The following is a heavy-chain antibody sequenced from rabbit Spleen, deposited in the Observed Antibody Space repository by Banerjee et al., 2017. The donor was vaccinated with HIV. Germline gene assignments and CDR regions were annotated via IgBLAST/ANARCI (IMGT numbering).Heavy chain of an antibody. CDR2: IYTGSGST. CDR1: GFSFNNYYY. CDR3: ARALNTGWYAIAL. J-gene: IGHJ4*01. Sequence: QEQLEESGGGLVKPGASLTLTCTASGFSFNNYYYLCWVRRAPGKGLEWIGCIYTGSGSTNYASWAKGRFTIPTSTNQNTVTLQMTSLTVADTATYFCARALNTGWYAIALWGPGTLVTVS. D-gene: IGHD7-1*01. V-gene: IGHV1S43*01.